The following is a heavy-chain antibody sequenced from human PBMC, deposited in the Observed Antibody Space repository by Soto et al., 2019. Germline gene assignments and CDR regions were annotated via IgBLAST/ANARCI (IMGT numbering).Heavy chain of an antibody. CDR3: AREGRDGYNNDAFDI. CDR2: IYYSGST. J-gene: IGHJ3*02. CDR1: GGSISSYY. V-gene: IGHV4-59*01. D-gene: IGHD5-12*01. Sequence: PSETLSLTCTVSGGSISSYYWSWIRQPPGKGLEWIGYIYYSGSTNYNPSLKSRVTISVDTSKNQFSLKLSSVTAADTAVYYCAREGRDGYNNDAFDIWGQGTMVTVSS.